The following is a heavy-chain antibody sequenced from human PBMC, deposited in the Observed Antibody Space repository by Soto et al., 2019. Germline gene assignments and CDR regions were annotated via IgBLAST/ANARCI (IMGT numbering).Heavy chain of an antibody. J-gene: IGHJ4*02. D-gene: IGHD1-26*01. CDR2: IKQDGSEK. V-gene: IGHV3-7*01. CDR1: GFTFSSYW. CDR3: ARVVGATQMDFDY. Sequence: EVQLVESGGGLVQPGESLRLSCAASGFTFSSYWMTWVRQAPGKGLEWVANIKQDGSEKYYVDSVRGRSTMSRDNAKNSLYLQMNSLRAEDTAVYYCARVVGATQMDFDYWGQGTLVTVSS.